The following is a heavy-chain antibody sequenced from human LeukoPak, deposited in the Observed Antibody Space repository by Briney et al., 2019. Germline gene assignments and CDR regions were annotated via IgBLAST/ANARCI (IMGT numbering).Heavy chain of an antibody. CDR2: ISGSGTI. J-gene: IGHJ4*02. CDR3: ATLSSGYTDAIDY. CDR1: GGSISSYY. Sequence: PSETLSLTCTVPGGSISSYYWSWIRQPAGKGLEWIGRISGSGTITYNPALQSRLTISIDTSKNQFSLKLSSVTAADTAVYYCATLSSGYTDAIDYWGQGTLVTVSS. V-gene: IGHV4-4*07. D-gene: IGHD3-22*01.